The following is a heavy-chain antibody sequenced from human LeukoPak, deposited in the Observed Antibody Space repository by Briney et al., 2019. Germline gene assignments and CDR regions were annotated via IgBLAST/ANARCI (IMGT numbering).Heavy chain of an antibody. CDR3: AAGGRDGAFQFDS. CDR1: GFTFSNAW. CDR2: IKSKFNGGAT. Sequence: PGGSLRLSCATSGFTFSNAWMSWVRQAPGKGLEWVARIKSKFNGGATHYAAPLIGRFPISRGDSENTLYLQMNGLMTDDTAVYYCAAGGRDGAFQFDSWGQGTLVTVSS. D-gene: IGHD5-24*01. J-gene: IGHJ4*02. V-gene: IGHV3-15*01.